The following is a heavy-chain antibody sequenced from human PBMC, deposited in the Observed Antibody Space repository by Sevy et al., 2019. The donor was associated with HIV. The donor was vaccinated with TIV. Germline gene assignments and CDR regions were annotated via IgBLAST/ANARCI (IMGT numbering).Heavy chain of an antibody. CDR1: GYRFTNYW. CDR2: IYPGDSDT. CDR3: ARSIAASYLDY. V-gene: IGHV5-51*01. J-gene: IGHJ4*02. Sequence: GESLKISCRGSGYRFTNYWIAWVRQMPGKGLEWMGMIYPGDSDTRYSPSFQGQVTISVDKSINTAYLQLSSLRASDTAMYYCARSIAASYLDYWGLGTLVTVSS. D-gene: IGHD6-13*01.